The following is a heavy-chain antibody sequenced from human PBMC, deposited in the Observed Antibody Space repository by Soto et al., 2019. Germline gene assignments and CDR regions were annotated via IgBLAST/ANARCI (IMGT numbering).Heavy chain of an antibody. Sequence: SETLSLTCNVSGGSIRMNYWSWVRQPAGKALEWIGRIYARGTTNYNPSLKSRATRLRETSKNQFSLILSSVTAADTGVYYCTSEGASGFVMEVWGQGTTVT. CDR3: TSEGASGFVMEV. V-gene: IGHV4-4*07. D-gene: IGHD1-26*01. J-gene: IGHJ6*02. CDR1: GGSIRMNY. CDR2: IYARGTT.